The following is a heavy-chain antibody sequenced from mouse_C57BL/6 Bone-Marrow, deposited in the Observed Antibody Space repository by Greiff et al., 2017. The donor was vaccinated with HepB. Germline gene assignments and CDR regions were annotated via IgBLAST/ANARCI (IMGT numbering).Heavy chain of an antibody. CDR3: ARGGMNPYYAMDY. V-gene: IGHV5-4*03. Sequence: EVKLLESGGGLVKPGGSLKLSCAASGFTFSSYAMSWVRQTPEKRLEWVATISDGGSYTYYPDNVKGRFTISRDNAKNNLYLQMSHLKSEDTAMYYCARGGMNPYYAMDYWGQGTSVTVSS. D-gene: IGHD2-10*02. CDR2: ISDGGSYT. J-gene: IGHJ4*01. CDR1: GFTFSSYA.